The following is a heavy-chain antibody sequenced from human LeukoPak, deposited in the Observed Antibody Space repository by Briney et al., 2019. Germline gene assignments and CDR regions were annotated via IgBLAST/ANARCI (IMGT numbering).Heavy chain of an antibody. CDR2: IRSSSSYI. Sequence: GGSLRLSCAASGFTFSSYSMNWVRQAPGRGLEWVSSIRSSSSYIYYADSVKGRFTISRDNAKNSLYLQMNSLRAEDTAVYYCARDPPYCSGGSCYRDAFDIWGQGTMVTVSS. D-gene: IGHD2-15*01. CDR1: GFTFSSYS. V-gene: IGHV3-21*01. J-gene: IGHJ3*02. CDR3: ARDPPYCSGGSCYRDAFDI.